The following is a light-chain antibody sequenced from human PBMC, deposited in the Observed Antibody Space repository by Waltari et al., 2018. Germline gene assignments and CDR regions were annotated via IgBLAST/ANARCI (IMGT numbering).Light chain of an antibody. CDR3: QRYGSSLT. Sequence: EIVLTQSPATLSLSPGERATLSCRASQSVSGTSIAWYQQHPGQPPSLLIHGVSTRATGVPDRFSGTGSGTLFTLTISRLEPEDYAVYFCQRYGSSLTFGGGTEVEIK. CDR2: GVS. J-gene: IGKJ4*01. V-gene: IGKV3-20*01. CDR1: QSVSGTS.